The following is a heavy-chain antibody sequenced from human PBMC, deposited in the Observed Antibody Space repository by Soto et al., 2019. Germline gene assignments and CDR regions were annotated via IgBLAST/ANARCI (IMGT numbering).Heavy chain of an antibody. CDR3: ARSCISTSCNGGGNWFDP. CDR1: GFSLSNARMG. V-gene: IGHV2-26*01. Sequence: QVTLKESGPVLVKPTETLTLTCTVSGFSLSNARMGVSWIRQPPGKALEWLAHIFSNDEKSYSTSLKSRLTISKDPSKSQVVLTMTNMDPVDTATYYCARSCISTSCNGGGNWFDPWGQGTLVTVSS. D-gene: IGHD2-2*01. CDR2: IFSNDEK. J-gene: IGHJ5*02.